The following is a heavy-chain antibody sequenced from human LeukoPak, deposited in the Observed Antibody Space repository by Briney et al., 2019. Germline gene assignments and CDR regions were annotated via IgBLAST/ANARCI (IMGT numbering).Heavy chain of an antibody. D-gene: IGHD4-23*01. J-gene: IGHJ4*02. V-gene: IGHV4-39*01. Sequence: SETLSLTCTVSGGSISSSSYYWGWIRQPPGKGLEWIGSIYYSGSTYYNPSLKSRVTISVDTSKNQFSLKLSSVTAADTAVYYCARLSYGGLYFDYWGQGTLVTVSS. CDR2: IYYSGST. CDR3: ARLSYGGLYFDY. CDR1: GGSISSSSYY.